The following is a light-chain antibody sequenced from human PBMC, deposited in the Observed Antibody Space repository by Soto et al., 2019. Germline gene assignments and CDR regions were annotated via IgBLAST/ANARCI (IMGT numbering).Light chain of an antibody. Sequence: DIQMTQSPSSLSASVGDRVTITCRASQSINRYLNWYQQKPGKAPKLLIYAASSLQSGVPSRFSGSGSGTDFTLTISSLEPEDFAVYYCQQRSNWPQTFGQGTKVDIK. CDR1: QSINRY. CDR3: QQRSNWPQT. V-gene: IGKV1-39*01. CDR2: AAS. J-gene: IGKJ1*01.